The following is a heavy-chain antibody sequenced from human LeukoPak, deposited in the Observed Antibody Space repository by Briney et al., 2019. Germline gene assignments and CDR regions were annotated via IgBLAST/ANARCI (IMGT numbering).Heavy chain of an antibody. CDR2: IYYSGST. V-gene: IGHV4-30-4*01. J-gene: IGHJ3*02. Sequence: SQTLSLTCTVSGGSISSGDYYWSWLRQPPGKGLEWIGYIYYSGSTYYNPSLKSRVTISVDTSKNQFSLKLSSVTAADTAVYYCARAITMESAFDIWGQGTMVTVSS. CDR1: GGSISSGDYY. CDR3: ARAITMESAFDI. D-gene: IGHD3-10*01.